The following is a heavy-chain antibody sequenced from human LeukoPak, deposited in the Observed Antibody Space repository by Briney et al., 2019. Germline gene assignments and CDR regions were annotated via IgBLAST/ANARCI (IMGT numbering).Heavy chain of an antibody. CDR2: INPSGGST. J-gene: IGHJ6*02. CDR1: GYTFTSYY. D-gene: IGHD2-21*02. V-gene: IGHV1-46*01. Sequence: GASVKVSCKASGYTFTSYYMHWVRQAPGQGLEWMGIINPSGGSTSYAQKFQGRVTMTRDTSTSTVYMELSSLRSEDTAVYYCARLEGVVTANNYHYYGMDVWGQGTTVTVSS. CDR3: ARLEGVVTANNYHYYGMDV.